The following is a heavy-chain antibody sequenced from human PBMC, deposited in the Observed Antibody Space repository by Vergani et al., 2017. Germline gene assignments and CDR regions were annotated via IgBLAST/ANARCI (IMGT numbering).Heavy chain of an antibody. J-gene: IGHJ4*02. D-gene: IGHD1-26*01. V-gene: IGHV3-48*01. Sequence: EVQLVESGGGLVKPGGSLRLSCAASGFTFSSYSMNWVRQAPGKGLEWLSYISGSSRTKYYADSVKGRFTIARDNAKNSLYLQMNSLRAADTAVYYCARDGWSYSVDFWGQGTLVTVSS. CDR3: ARDGWSYSVDF. CDR1: GFTFSSYS. CDR2: ISGSSRTK.